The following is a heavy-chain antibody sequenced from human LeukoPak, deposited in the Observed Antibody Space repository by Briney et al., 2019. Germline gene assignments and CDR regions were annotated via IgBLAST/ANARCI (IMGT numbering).Heavy chain of an antibody. CDR3: ARGVTVDY. J-gene: IGHJ4*02. D-gene: IGHD1-14*01. CDR1: GGSISSGGYS. V-gene: IGHV4-30-2*01. Sequence: SSQTLSLTCAVSGGSISSGGYSWSWIRQPPGKGLEWIGYIYHTGGTYYSPSLKGRVTISVDRSKSQFSLKLTSVTAADTAVYYCARGVTVDYWGQGTLVTVSS. CDR2: IYHTGGT.